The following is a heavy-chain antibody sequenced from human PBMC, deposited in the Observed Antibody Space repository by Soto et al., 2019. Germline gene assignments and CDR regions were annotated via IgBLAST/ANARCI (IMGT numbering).Heavy chain of an antibody. CDR3: AHASCSRGRCYSFLDYFDP. V-gene: IGHV2-5*02. CDR1: GFSLSTSGVG. Sequence: QITLKESGPTLVRPTETLTLTCTFAGFSLSTSGVGVGWIRQPPVKALEWLALIHWDGDKRYSPSLKNRLTITKDTPKTQVVLAMTNMDPVDTATYFWAHASCSRGRCYSFLDYFDPWGQGTPVTVSS. J-gene: IGHJ5*02. CDR2: IHWDGDK. D-gene: IGHD2-15*01.